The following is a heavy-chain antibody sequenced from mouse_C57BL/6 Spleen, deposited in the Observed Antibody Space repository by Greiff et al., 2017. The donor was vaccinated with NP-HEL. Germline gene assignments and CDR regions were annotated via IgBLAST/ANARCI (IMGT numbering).Heavy chain of an antibody. Sequence: DVQLQESGGGLVKPGGSLKLSCAASGFTFSDYGMHWVRQAPEKGLEWVAYISSGSSTIYYADTVKGRFTISRDNAKNTLFLQMTSLRSEDTAMYYCARRFSTVEGWFAYWGQGTLVTVSA. CDR1: GFTFSDYG. J-gene: IGHJ3*01. CDR3: ARRFSTVEGWFAY. V-gene: IGHV5-17*01. D-gene: IGHD1-1*01. CDR2: ISSGSSTI.